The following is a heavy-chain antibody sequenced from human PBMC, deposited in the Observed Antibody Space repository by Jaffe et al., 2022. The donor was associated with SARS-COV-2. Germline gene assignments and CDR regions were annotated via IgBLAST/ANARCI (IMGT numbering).Heavy chain of an antibody. CDR2: IKSKTDGGTT. J-gene: IGHJ4*02. V-gene: IGHV3-15*01. Sequence: EVQLVESGGGLVKPGGSLRLSCAASGFTFSNAWMSWVRQAPGKGLEWVGRIKSKTDGGTTDYAAPVKGRFTISRDDSKNTLYLQMNSLKTEDTAVYYCTTDHYSAAGDRSSWTMVYWGQGTLVTVSS. D-gene: IGHD6-13*01. CDR3: TTDHYSAAGDRSSWTMVY. CDR1: GFTFSNAW.